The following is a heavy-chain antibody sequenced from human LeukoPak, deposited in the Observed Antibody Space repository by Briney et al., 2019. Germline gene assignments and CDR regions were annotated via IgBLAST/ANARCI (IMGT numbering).Heavy chain of an antibody. CDR2: ISGSGGST. D-gene: IGHD2/OR15-2a*01. CDR1: GFTFRSYG. CDR3: AKDLLARPDY. J-gene: IGHJ4*02. Sequence: GGSLRLPCAAAGFTFRSYGMTWVRQAPGKGLEWVSAISGSGGSTYCADSVKGRFTISRDNSKNTLYLQMNSLRAEDTAVYYCAKDLLARPDYWGQGTLVTVSS. V-gene: IGHV3-23*01.